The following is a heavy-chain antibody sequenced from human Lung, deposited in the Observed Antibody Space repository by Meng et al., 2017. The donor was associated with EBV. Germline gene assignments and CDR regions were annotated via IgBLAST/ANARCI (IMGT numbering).Heavy chain of an antibody. J-gene: IGHJ5*01. CDR1: GDTVSQYW. CDR3: SRDLVGSDDS. CDR2: LNEHGAIT. Sequence: HRVVSGGGVLQAGGAPVLLFVGSGDTVSQYWMHWVRQASGMGLEWVSRLNEHGAITTYADSVRGRFTISRDNAKNTLYLQMNSLRTEDTAVYYCSRDLVGSDDSWGRGTLVTVSS. D-gene: IGHD2-8*02. V-gene: IGHV3-74*01.